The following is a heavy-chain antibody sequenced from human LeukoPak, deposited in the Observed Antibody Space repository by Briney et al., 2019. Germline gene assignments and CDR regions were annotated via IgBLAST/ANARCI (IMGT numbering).Heavy chain of an antibody. CDR3: ARQYYDFWSGYYEALRWRTHHFDY. Sequence: ASVKVSCKASGYTFIGYDIHWVRQAPGQGLEWMGWINPNSGDINYAQKFQGRVIVTRDTSISTAYLQWSSLKASDTAMYYCARQYYDFWSGYYEALRWRTHHFDYWGQGTLVTVSS. V-gene: IGHV1-2*02. D-gene: IGHD3-3*01. CDR2: INPNSGDI. J-gene: IGHJ4*02. CDR1: GYTFIGYD.